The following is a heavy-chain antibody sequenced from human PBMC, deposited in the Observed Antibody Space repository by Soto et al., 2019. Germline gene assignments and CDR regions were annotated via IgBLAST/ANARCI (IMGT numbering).Heavy chain of an antibody. CDR1: GFTFSIYA. CDR3: AKDQSNSNPLYYFDF. Sequence: GESLKISCAASGFTFSIYAMTWVRQSPGKGLEWVSSMSRTGDNTYYADSVKGRFAISRGNSKNTLYLQMNSLRAEDTAIYYCAKDQSNSNPLYYFDFWGPGTLVTVSS. J-gene: IGHJ4*02. CDR2: MSRTGDNT. D-gene: IGHD3-22*01. V-gene: IGHV3-23*01.